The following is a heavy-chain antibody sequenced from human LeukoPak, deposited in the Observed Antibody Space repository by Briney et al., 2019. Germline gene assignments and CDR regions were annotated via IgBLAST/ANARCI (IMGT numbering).Heavy chain of an antibody. V-gene: IGHV4-4*07. CDR1: GGSISGYS. CDR2: IYTGGST. CDR3: ARVPYSDYVWYFDL. D-gene: IGHD5-12*01. J-gene: IGHJ2*01. Sequence: PSETLSLTCTVSGGSISGYSWNWIRQPAGKGLEWIGRIYTGGSTNYNPSLKSRVTMSLDTSKNQFSLRLNSVTAADTAVYYCARVPYSDYVWYFDLWGRGTLVSVSS.